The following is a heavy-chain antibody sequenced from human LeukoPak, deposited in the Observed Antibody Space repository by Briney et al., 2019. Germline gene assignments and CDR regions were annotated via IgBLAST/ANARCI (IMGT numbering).Heavy chain of an antibody. D-gene: IGHD6-13*01. CDR3: ARLIYLYSNRRDFDY. CDR1: GYTFTSYG. J-gene: IGHJ4*02. Sequence: ASVKVSCKASGYTFTSYGISWVRLAPGQGLEWMGWISAYNGNTNYAQKLQGRVTMTTDTSTSTAYMELRSLRSDDTAVYYCARLIYLYSNRRDFDYWGQGTLVTVSS. CDR2: ISAYNGNT. V-gene: IGHV1-18*01.